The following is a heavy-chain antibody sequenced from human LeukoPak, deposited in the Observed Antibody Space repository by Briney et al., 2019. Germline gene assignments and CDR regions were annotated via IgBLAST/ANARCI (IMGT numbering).Heavy chain of an antibody. CDR3: ARVLHDYRGAFDI. CDR2: ISYDGSNK. V-gene: IGHV3-30-3*01. Sequence: GGSLRLSCAASGFTFSSYAMHWVRQAPGKGLEWVAVISYDGSNKYYADSVKGRFTISRDNSKNTLYLQMNSLRAEDTAVYYCARVLHDYRGAFDIWGQGTMVTVSS. D-gene: IGHD4-11*01. CDR1: GFTFSSYA. J-gene: IGHJ3*02.